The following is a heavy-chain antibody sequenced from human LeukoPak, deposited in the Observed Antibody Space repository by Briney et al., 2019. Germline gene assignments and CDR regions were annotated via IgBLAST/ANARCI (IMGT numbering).Heavy chain of an antibody. CDR1: GFTFSSYG. J-gene: IGHJ4*01. CDR3: AKDTWDIVATIFDY. Sequence: GGSLRLSCAASGFTFSSYGMHWVRQAPGKGLEWVAFIRYDGSNKYYADSVKGRFTIPRDNSKNTLYLQMNSLRAEDTAVYYCAKDTWDIVATIFDYWGHGTLVTVSS. D-gene: IGHD5-12*01. CDR2: IRYDGSNK. V-gene: IGHV3-30*02.